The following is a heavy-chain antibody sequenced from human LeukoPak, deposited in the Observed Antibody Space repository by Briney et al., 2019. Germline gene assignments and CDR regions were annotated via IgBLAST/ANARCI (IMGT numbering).Heavy chain of an antibody. Sequence: PSETLSLTCAVSGGSISSSNWWSWVRQPPGKGLEWIGEIYHSGSTNYNPSLKSRVTISVDKSKNQFSLKLSSVTAADTAVYYCARDLPREYCSGGSCTLGVWGQGTMVTVSS. V-gene: IGHV4-4*02. D-gene: IGHD2-15*01. CDR2: IYHSGST. CDR3: ARDLPREYCSGGSCTLGV. CDR1: GGSISSSNW. J-gene: IGHJ3*01.